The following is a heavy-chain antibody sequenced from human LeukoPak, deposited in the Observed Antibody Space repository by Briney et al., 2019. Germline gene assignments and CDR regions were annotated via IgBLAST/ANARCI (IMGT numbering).Heavy chain of an antibody. V-gene: IGHV4-30-4*01. Sequence: PSQTLSLTCTVSGGSISSGDYYWSWIRQPPGKGLEWIGYIYYSGSTYYNPSLKSRVTISVDTSKNQFSLKLSSVTAADTAVYYCAGFMVRGVIITWYYGMDVWGQGTTVTVSS. J-gene: IGHJ6*02. CDR3: AGFMVRGVIITWYYGMDV. CDR1: GGSISSGDYY. CDR2: IYYSGST. D-gene: IGHD3-10*01.